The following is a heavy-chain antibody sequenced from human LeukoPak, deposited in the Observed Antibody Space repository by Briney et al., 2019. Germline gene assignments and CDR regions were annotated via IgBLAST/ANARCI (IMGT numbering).Heavy chain of an antibody. J-gene: IGHJ5*02. CDR1: GGSISSGDYH. CDR3: ARSDWLATNDDSQYNWFDP. D-gene: IGHD3-9*01. CDR2: IYYSGST. V-gene: IGHV4-30-4*01. Sequence: PSETLSLTCTVSGGSISSGDYHWSWIRQPPGKGLEWIGYIYYSGSTYYNPSLKSRVTISVDTSKNQFSLKLSSVTAADTAVYYCARSDWLATNDDSQYNWFDPWGQGTLVTVSS.